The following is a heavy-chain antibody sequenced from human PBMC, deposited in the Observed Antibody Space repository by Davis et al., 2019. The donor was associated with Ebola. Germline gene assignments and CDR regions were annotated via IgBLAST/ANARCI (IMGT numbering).Heavy chain of an antibody. J-gene: IGHJ6*02. CDR2: IIPIFVTS. CDR1: GGTFSSYA. CDR3: ARVIHGRVQWLYYHYGMDV. V-gene: IGHV1-69*13. D-gene: IGHD6-19*01. Sequence: AASVKVSCKASGGTFSSYAISWVRQAPGQGLEWMGGIIPIFVTSNYAQKFQGRVTITADESTSTAYMELSSLRSEDTAVYYCARVIHGRVQWLYYHYGMDVWGQGTTVTVSS.